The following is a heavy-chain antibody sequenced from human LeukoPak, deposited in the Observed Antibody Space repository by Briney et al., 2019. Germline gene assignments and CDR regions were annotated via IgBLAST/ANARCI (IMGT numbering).Heavy chain of an antibody. V-gene: IGHV3-21*01. CDR2: ISSSSSYI. J-gene: IGHJ2*01. CDR3: ARDRGSGSYSYWYFDL. CDR1: GFTFSSYD. D-gene: IGHD3-10*01. Sequence: PGGSLRLSCAASGFTFSSYDMNWVRQAPGKGLEWVSYISSSSSYIYYADSVKGRFTISRDNAKNSLYLQMNSLRAEDTAVYYCARDRGSGSYSYWYFDLWGRGTLVTVSS.